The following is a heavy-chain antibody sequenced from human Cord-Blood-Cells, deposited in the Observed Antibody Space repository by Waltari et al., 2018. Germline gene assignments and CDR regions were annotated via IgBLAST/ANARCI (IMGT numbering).Heavy chain of an antibody. CDR1: GGSFSGYY. J-gene: IGHJ4*02. Sequence: QVQLQQWGAGLLKPSEPLSLPCAVYGGSFSGYYWSWIRQPPGKGLEWIGEINHSGSTNYNPSLKSRVTISVDTSKNQFSLKLSSVTAADTAVYYCARVGAAAGTDYWGQGTLVTVSS. CDR3: ARVGAAAGTDY. V-gene: IGHV4-34*01. D-gene: IGHD6-13*01. CDR2: INHSGST.